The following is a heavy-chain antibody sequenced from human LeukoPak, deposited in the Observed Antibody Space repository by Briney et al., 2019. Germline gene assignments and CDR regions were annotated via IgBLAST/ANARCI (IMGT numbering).Heavy chain of an antibody. V-gene: IGHV1-2*02. J-gene: IGHJ4*02. CDR2: INPNSGGT. CDR1: VYTFTGYY. D-gene: IGHD6-13*01. Sequence: SSETVSCKASVYTFTGYYLHWVRQAPGPGLEGVGWINPNSGGTNYAQKLQGRVTMTRDTSISTAYMELSTLRSDDTAVYYCARAFYSSSWNHKEDFFDFWGQGTLVTVSS. CDR3: ARAFYSSSWNHKEDFFDF.